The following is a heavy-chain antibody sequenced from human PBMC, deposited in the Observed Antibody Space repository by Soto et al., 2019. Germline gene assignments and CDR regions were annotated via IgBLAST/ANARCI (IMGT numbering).Heavy chain of an antibody. CDR2: INPSGGST. Sequence: GASVKVSCKASGYTFTSYYIHWVRRARGQGLEWMGIINPSGGSTTYAQKFQGRVTMTRDTSTYTVYMELSSLRSEDTAVYYCARGGYYFDSSRYRGIDAFDIWGQGTMVTVSS. J-gene: IGHJ3*02. V-gene: IGHV1-46*01. CDR3: ARGGYYFDSSRYRGIDAFDI. D-gene: IGHD3-22*01. CDR1: GYTFTSYY.